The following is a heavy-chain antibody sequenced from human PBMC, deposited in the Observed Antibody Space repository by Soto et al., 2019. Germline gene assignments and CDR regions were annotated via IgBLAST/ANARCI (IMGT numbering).Heavy chain of an antibody. Sequence: PSETLSLTCTVSGGSIISSNYYWGWIRQPPGKGLEWIGSLYYSGSTYYNPSLKSRVTTSVDTSKNQFSLKLSSVTAADTAVYYCARTYVTGMVVVPAAKDYMDVWGKGTTVTVSS. D-gene: IGHD2-2*01. CDR1: GGSIISSNYY. CDR3: ARTYVTGMVVVPAAKDYMDV. V-gene: IGHV4-39*01. CDR2: LYYSGST. J-gene: IGHJ6*03.